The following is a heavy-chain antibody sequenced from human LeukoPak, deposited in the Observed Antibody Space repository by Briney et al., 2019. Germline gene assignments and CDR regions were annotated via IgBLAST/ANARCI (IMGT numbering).Heavy chain of an antibody. CDR1: GFTFSSYG. CDR2: ISYDGSNK. V-gene: IGHV3-30*18. Sequence: PGRSLRLSCAASGFTFSSYGMHWVRQAPGKGLEWVAVISYDGSNKYYADSVKGQFTISRDNSKNTLYLQMNSLRAEDTAVYYCAKFWEYSSSSPIDYWGQGTLVTVSS. CDR3: AKFWEYSSSSPIDY. J-gene: IGHJ4*02. D-gene: IGHD6-6*01.